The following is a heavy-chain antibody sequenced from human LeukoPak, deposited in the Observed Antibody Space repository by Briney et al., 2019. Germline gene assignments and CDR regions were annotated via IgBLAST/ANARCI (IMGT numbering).Heavy chain of an antibody. Sequence: GGSLRLSCATFGFTFSSHSMSWVRQAPGKGLEWVSNIKQNGSKKHYVDSVKGRFSISRDNTKNSLYLQMNSLRAEDTAVYYCATEVATVYGFWRCAHTVFYYYYIDVWGKGTMVAVS. CDR3: ATEVATVYGFWRCAHTVFYYYYIDV. D-gene: IGHD3-3*01. J-gene: IGHJ6*03. V-gene: IGHV3-7*01. CDR1: GFTFSSHS. CDR2: IKQNGSKK.